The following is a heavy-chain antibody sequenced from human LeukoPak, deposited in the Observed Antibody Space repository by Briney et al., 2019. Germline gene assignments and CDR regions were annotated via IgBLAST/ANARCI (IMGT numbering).Heavy chain of an antibody. Sequence: GGSLRLSCAASGFSFRNYWMGWVRQAPGKGLEWVANTKPDGSAEYYADSVRGRFTASRDNANNLLYLQMNRLRAEDTAVYHCARDGGLHTNFDYWGQGTLLTVSS. J-gene: IGHJ4*02. D-gene: IGHD2-15*01. CDR1: GFSFRNYW. CDR2: TKPDGSAE. V-gene: IGHV3-7*01. CDR3: ARDGGLHTNFDY.